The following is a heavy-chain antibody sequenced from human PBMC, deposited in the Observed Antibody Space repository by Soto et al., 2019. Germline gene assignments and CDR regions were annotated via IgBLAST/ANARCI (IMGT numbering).Heavy chain of an antibody. CDR3: ARSLRFFRLNWFDP. V-gene: IGHV1-69*13. D-gene: IGHD3-3*01. CDR2: IIPIFGTA. Sequence: ASVKVSCKASGGTFSSYAISWVRQAPGQGLEWMGGIIPIFGTANYAQKFQGRVTITADESTSTAYMELGSLRSEDTAVYYCARSLRFFRLNWFDPWGQGTLVTVSS. CDR1: GGTFSSYA. J-gene: IGHJ5*02.